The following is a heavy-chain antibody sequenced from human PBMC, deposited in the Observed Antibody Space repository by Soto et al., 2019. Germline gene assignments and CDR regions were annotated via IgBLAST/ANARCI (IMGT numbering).Heavy chain of an antibody. CDR3: ARVGAYFGEFDYFDY. Sequence: GGSLRLSCATSGFTVRHYYITWVRQAPGKGLESVSVIYIGDSTYYADSVKGRFTIFRANAENSVYLQVNSLRAEDTAVYYCARVGAYFGEFDYFDYWGQGTPVTVSS. J-gene: IGHJ4*02. D-gene: IGHD3-10*01. V-gene: IGHV3-66*01. CDR2: IYIGDST. CDR1: GFTVRHYY.